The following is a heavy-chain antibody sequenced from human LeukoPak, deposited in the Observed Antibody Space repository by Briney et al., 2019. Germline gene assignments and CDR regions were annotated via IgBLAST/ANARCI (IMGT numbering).Heavy chain of an antibody. V-gene: IGHV3-33*08. Sequence: GGPLRLSCVASGFTFNNVWMSWVRQAPGKGLEWVAVIWYDGSNKYYADSVKGRFTISRDNSKNTLYLQMNSLRAEDTAVYYCARGPKGYSSGWSGIDYWGQGTLVTVSS. CDR3: ARGPKGYSSGWSGIDY. CDR1: GFTFNNVW. J-gene: IGHJ4*02. CDR2: IWYDGSNK. D-gene: IGHD6-19*01.